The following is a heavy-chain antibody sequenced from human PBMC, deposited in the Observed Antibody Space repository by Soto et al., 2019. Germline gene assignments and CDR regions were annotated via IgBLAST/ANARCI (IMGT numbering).Heavy chain of an antibody. Sequence: SVNVSCKASGGTFSSYAISWVRQAPGQGLEWMGGIIPIFGTANYAQKFQGRVTITADESTSTAYMELSSLRSEDTAVYYCASPPPDYDILTGYFYFDYWGQGTLVTVSS. J-gene: IGHJ4*02. D-gene: IGHD3-9*01. CDR2: IIPIFGTA. V-gene: IGHV1-69*13. CDR3: ASPPPDYDILTGYFYFDY. CDR1: GGTFSSYA.